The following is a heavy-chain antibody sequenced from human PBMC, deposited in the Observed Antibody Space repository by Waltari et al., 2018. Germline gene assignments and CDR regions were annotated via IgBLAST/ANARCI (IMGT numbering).Heavy chain of an antibody. CDR3: VRLAQRTYKSPVPGRHYYYGMDV. V-gene: IGHV3-74*03. Sequence: EEQLLESGGGLLPPGDSLRLTCAASGFRFSHYWMHWVRQAPGQGLVWVARISNDESSLTYADSVKGRFTISRDNAKNTLFLQMKRLRAEDTAVYYCVRLAQRTYKSPVPGRHYYYGMDVWGQGTTVTVSS. J-gene: IGHJ6*02. D-gene: IGHD3-10*01. CDR2: ISNDESSL. CDR1: GFRFSHYW.